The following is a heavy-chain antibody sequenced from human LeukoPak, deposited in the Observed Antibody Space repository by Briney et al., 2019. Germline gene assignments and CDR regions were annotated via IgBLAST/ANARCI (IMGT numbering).Heavy chain of an antibody. D-gene: IGHD4-17*01. CDR3: VRETTRGDPDAFDI. Sequence: GWSLRLSCAASGFTFSSYSMNWVRQAPGKGLEGVSYISSSSSTICYADSVKGRFTISRDNDKNSLYLQMNSLRAEDTAVYCWVRETTRGDPDAFDIWGQGTMVTVSS. V-gene: IGHV3-48*01. J-gene: IGHJ3*02. CDR2: ISSSSSTI. CDR1: GFTFSSYS.